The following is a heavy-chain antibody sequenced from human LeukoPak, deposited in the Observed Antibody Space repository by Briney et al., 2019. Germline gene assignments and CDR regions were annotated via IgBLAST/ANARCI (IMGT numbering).Heavy chain of an antibody. J-gene: IGHJ4*02. CDR2: INWNGDNT. CDR1: GFTFDDYG. V-gene: IGHV3-20*04. CDR3: ARGFDGNFDY. D-gene: IGHD3-9*01. Sequence: QSGGSLRLSCAASGFTFDDYGMSWVRQAPGKGLEWVSGINWNGDNTDYADSVKGRFTISRDNAKNSLYLQMNSLRAEDTALYYCARGFDGNFDYWGQGTLVTVST.